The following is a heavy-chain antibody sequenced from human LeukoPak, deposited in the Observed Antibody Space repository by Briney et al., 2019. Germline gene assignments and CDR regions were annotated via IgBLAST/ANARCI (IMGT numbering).Heavy chain of an antibody. CDR1: GGSISSGSYN. D-gene: IGHD3-10*01. V-gene: IGHV4-61*02. CDR2: IYNSGST. J-gene: IGHJ5*02. Sequence: SQTLSLTCTVSGGSISSGSYNRRWSRQPAGRGLEGIVRIYNSGSTNYNPSLKSRVTISVDTSKNQFSLKLSSVTAADTAVYYCARDSSGRYNWFDVWGQGTLVTVSS. CDR3: ARDSSGRYNWFDV.